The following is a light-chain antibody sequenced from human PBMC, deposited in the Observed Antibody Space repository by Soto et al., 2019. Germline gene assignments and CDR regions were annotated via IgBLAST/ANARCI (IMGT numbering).Light chain of an antibody. J-gene: IGKJ1*01. CDR1: QSVSNSY. CDR2: DVS. V-gene: IGKV3-20*01. CDR3: QQYGISPT. Sequence: EMVLTQSPGTLSLSPGERATLSCRSSQSVSNSYLAWYQQKPGQAPRLFIYDVSSRATGIPDRFSGSGSGTDFTLTISRLESEDFAVYYCQQYGISPTFGQGTKVEIK.